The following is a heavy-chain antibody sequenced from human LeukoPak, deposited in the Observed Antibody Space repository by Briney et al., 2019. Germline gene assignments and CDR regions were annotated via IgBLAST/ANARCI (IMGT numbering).Heavy chain of an antibody. CDR2: INPYNGNT. Sequence: GASVTLSCKASGYTFTNYGISWVRQAPAQGLEWMGQINPYNGNTNYAQRLQGRVTMTTDTSTSTSYMELRSLTSDDTAVYYCARVTGSSISSRSLLYWGQGALVTVSS. V-gene: IGHV1-18*01. D-gene: IGHD6-13*01. J-gene: IGHJ4*02. CDR3: ARVTGSSISSRSLLY. CDR1: GYTFTNYG.